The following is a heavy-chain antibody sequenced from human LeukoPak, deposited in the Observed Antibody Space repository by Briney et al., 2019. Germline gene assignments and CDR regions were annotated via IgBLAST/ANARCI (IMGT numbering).Heavy chain of an antibody. J-gene: IGHJ6*02. D-gene: IGHD3-22*01. Sequence: GGSLRLSCAASGFTFSSYAMHWVRQAPGKGLEWVAVISYDGSNKYYADSVKGRFTISRDNSKNTLYLQMNSLRAEDTAVYYCARDLSHSSDYYRRYYYYYGMDVWGQGTTVTVSS. CDR2: ISYDGSNK. CDR1: GFTFSSYA. CDR3: ARDLSHSSDYYRRYYYYYGMDV. V-gene: IGHV3-30-3*01.